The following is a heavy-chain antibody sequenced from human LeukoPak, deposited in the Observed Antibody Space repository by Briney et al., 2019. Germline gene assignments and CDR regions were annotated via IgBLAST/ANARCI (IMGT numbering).Heavy chain of an antibody. CDR1: GFTFSNYA. J-gene: IGHJ4*02. Sequence: GASLRLSCGASGFTFSNYAMSWVRQAPGKGLEWVSAITGGGRSTYYADSVKGRFTISRGNSKNTLYLQMNSLRTEDTAVYYCAKWGDYDVLTGYYVSDYWGQGTLVTVSS. CDR2: ITGGGRST. D-gene: IGHD3-9*01. V-gene: IGHV3-23*01. CDR3: AKWGDYDVLTGYYVSDY.